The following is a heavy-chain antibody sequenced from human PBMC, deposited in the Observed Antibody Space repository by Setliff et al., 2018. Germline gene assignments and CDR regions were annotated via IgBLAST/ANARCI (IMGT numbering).Heavy chain of an antibody. D-gene: IGHD3-3*01. CDR1: GYTFSDYY. V-gene: IGHV1-2*02. CDR3: ARDRGPTYYDFWSGYYWFDY. Sequence: ASVKVSCKASGYTFSDYYIHWVRQAPGQGLEWMGWINPLSGDTNYALKFEGRVTMTRDTSISTAYMELSRLRSDDTAIYYCARDRGPTYYDFWSGYYWFDYWGQGTLVTVSS. CDR2: INPLSGDT. J-gene: IGHJ4*02.